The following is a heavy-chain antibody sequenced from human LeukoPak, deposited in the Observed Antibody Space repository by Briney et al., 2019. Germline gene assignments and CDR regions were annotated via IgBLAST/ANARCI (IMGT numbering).Heavy chain of an antibody. D-gene: IGHD3-10*02. J-gene: IGHJ4*02. Sequence: ASVKVSCKASGYTFTSYAMHWVRQAPGQRLEWMGWINAGNGNTKCSQKFQGRVTITRDTSASTAYMELSSLRSEDTAVYYCARDGCSECDGYWGQGTLVIVSS. CDR2: INAGNGNT. CDR3: ARDGCSECDGY. CDR1: GYTFTSYA. V-gene: IGHV1-3*01.